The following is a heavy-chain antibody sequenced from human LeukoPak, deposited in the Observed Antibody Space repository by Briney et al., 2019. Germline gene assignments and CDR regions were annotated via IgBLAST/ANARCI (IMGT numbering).Heavy chain of an antibody. J-gene: IGHJ4*02. V-gene: IGHV3-74*01. D-gene: IGHD5-18*01. Sequence: GGSLRLSCAASGFTFSGYWMHWVRQAPGKGLVWVSRINPDGSSTIYAYSVKGRFTISRDNAKNTLYLQMNSLRAEDTAVYYCARVWENSHGYGNWGQGTLVTVSS. CDR3: ARVWENSHGYGN. CDR1: GFTFSGYW. CDR2: INPDGSST.